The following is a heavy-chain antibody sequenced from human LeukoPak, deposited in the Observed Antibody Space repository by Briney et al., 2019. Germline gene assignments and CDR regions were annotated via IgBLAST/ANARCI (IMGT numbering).Heavy chain of an antibody. D-gene: IGHD4-17*01. CDR1: GYTFTGYY. V-gene: IGHV1-2*02. CDR3: ARLSTVTHDAFDI. Sequence: ASVKVSCKASGYTFTGYYMHWVRQAPGQGLEWMGWINPNSGGTNYAQKFQGRVTMTRDMSTSTVYMELSSLRSEDTAVYYCARLSTVTHDAFDIWGQGTMVTVSS. J-gene: IGHJ3*02. CDR2: INPNSGGT.